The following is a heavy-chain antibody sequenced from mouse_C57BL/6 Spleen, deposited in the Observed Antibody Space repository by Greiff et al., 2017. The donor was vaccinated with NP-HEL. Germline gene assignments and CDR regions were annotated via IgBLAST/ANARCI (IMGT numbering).Heavy chain of an antibody. Sequence: VKLQESGAELVKPGASVKMSCKASGYTFTTYPIEWMKQNHGKSLEWIGNFHPYNDDTKYNEKFKGKATLTVEKSSSTVYLELSRLTSDDSAVYYCARSYYGSSPHFDYWGQGTTLTVSS. V-gene: IGHV1-47*01. CDR3: ARSYYGSSPHFDY. J-gene: IGHJ2*01. CDR2: FHPYNDDT. CDR1: GYTFTTYP. D-gene: IGHD1-1*01.